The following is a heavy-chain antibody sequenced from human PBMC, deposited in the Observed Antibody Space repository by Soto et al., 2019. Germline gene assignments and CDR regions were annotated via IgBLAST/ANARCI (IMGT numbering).Heavy chain of an antibody. CDR1: GFTFSSYA. CDR2: ISSNGGST. D-gene: IGHD2-15*01. V-gene: IGHV3-64D*06. Sequence: GGSLRLSCSASGFTFSSYAMHWVRQAPGKGLEYVSAISSNGGSTYYADSVKGRFTISRDNSKNTLYLQMSSLSAEDTAVYYCVKDLGYCSGGSCYPPLAAFDIWGQGTMVTVSS. CDR3: VKDLGYCSGGSCYPPLAAFDI. J-gene: IGHJ3*02.